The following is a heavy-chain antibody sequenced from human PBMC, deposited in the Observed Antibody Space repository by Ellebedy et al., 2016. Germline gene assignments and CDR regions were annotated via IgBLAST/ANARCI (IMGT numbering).Heavy chain of an antibody. D-gene: IGHD1-26*01. CDR1: GFTFSSYG. J-gene: IGHJ4*02. Sequence: GGSLRLXCAASGFTFSSYGMHWVRQAPGKGLEWVAVISYDGSNKYYADSVKGRFTISRDNSKNTLYLQMNSLRAEDTAVYYCAKGPPHSLVGATSGVYYWGQGTLVTVSS. CDR3: AKGPPHSLVGATSGVYY. CDR2: ISYDGSNK. V-gene: IGHV3-30*18.